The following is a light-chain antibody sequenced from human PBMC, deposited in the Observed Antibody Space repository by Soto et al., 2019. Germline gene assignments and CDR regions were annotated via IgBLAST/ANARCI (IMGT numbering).Light chain of an antibody. CDR1: QSVSRY. J-gene: IGKJ4*01. CDR3: QHRTTPFT. CDR2: DAS. Sequence: EIVLTQSTATLSLSPGERATLSCRASQSVSRYLVWYQQKPGQAPRLLIYDASNRATGIPARFSGSGSGTDFTLTISSLEPEDFAVYYCQHRTTPFTFGGGTKVQIK. V-gene: IGKV3-11*01.